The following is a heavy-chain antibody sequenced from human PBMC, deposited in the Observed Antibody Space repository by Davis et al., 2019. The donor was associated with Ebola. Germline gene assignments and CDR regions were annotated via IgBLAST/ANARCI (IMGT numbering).Heavy chain of an antibody. CDR3: ARDGDRRWLQLGGYFDY. J-gene: IGHJ4*02. Sequence: PGGSLRLSCAVYGGSFSGYYWSWIRQPPGKGLEWIGEINHSGSTNYNPSLKSRVTISVDTSKNQFSLKLSSVTAADTAVYYCARDGDRRWLQLGGYFDYWGQGTLVTVSS. V-gene: IGHV4-34*01. D-gene: IGHD5-24*01. CDR2: INHSGST. CDR1: GGSFSGYY.